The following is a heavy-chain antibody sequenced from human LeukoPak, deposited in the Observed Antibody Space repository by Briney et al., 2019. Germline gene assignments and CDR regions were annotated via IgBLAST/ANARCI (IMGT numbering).Heavy chain of an antibody. V-gene: IGHV3-23*01. D-gene: IGHD6-19*01. CDR1: GFTFSTYA. CDR2: IGGGGPTT. Sequence: GALRLSCAASGFTFSTYAMNWVRQAPAKGLEWVSTIGGGGPTTDYADSVKDRFAISRDNSKNTLYLQMNSLRAEDTAVYFCARGFLGGTDQYFDSWGQGTPVTVSS. J-gene: IGHJ4*02. CDR3: ARGFLGGTDQYFDS.